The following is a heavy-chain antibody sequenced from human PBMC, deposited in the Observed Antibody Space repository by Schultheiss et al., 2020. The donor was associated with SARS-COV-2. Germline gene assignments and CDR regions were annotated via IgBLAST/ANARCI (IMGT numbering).Heavy chain of an antibody. V-gene: IGHV3-23*01. CDR1: GFTFRGYNTYA. CDR3: AKDGVPAASHQSYYYYGMDV. D-gene: IGHD2-2*01. J-gene: IGHJ6*01. Sequence: GGSLRLSCAASGFTFRGYNTYAMRWVRQAPGKGLEWVSGITDSSGSTYYADSVNGRFTISRNKSRNTLYLQMNNQRTADTAVYYCAKDGVPAASHQSYYYYGMDVWGQGTTVTVSS. CDR2: ITDSSGST.